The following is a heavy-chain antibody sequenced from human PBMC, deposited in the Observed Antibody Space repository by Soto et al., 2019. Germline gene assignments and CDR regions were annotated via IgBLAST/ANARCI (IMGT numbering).Heavy chain of an antibody. D-gene: IGHD2-21*02. V-gene: IGHV1-69*08. CDR1: GDTFSSYT. CDR3: ARRRYCGYDCYHKHYYGMDV. J-gene: IGHJ6*02. CDR2: IIPVLTTT. Sequence: QVQLVQSGAEVKMPGSSVKVSCRASGDTFSSYTVNWLRQAAGRGLEWMGRIIPVLTTTDYAQKCRGRVTITADKSSNTVYMELTSLSSDDTAVYYCARRRYCGYDCYHKHYYGMDVWGQGTTVTVAS.